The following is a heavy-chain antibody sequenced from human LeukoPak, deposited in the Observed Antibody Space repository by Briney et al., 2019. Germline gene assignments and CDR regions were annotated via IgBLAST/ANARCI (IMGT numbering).Heavy chain of an antibody. Sequence: GASVKVSCKASGYTFTSYGISWVRQAPGQGLEWMGWINPNSGGTNYAQKFQGRVTMTRDTSISTAYMELSRLRSDDTAVYYCASLPPRQWLGDYWGQGTLVTVSS. J-gene: IGHJ4*02. D-gene: IGHD6-19*01. CDR2: INPNSGGT. CDR1: GYTFTSYG. V-gene: IGHV1-2*02. CDR3: ASLPPRQWLGDY.